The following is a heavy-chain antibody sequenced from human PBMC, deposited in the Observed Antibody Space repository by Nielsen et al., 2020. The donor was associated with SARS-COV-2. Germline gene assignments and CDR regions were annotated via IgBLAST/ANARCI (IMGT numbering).Heavy chain of an antibody. Sequence: GESLKISCAASGFTFSSYWMHWVRQAPGKGLVWVSRINSDGSSTSYADSVKGRFTISRDNAKNTLYLQMNSLRAEDTAVYYCAKDKGSGAAGAYYYGMDVWGQGTTVTVSS. D-gene: IGHD6-13*01. CDR1: GFTFSSYW. CDR2: INSDGSST. V-gene: IGHV3-74*01. CDR3: AKDKGSGAAGAYYYGMDV. J-gene: IGHJ6*02.